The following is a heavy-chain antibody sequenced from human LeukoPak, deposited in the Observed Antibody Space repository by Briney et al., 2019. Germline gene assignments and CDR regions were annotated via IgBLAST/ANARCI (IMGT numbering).Heavy chain of an antibody. CDR3: ARVPRYYDFWSGYSNIDF. CDR2: IWYDGSNK. V-gene: IGHV3-33*01. CDR1: GFTFSSYG. J-gene: IGHJ4*02. D-gene: IGHD3-3*01. Sequence: PGRSLRLSRAASGFTFSSYGMHWVRQAPGKGLEGVAVIWYDGSNKYYADSVKGRFTMSRDNFRSPLYLPMHSLRAEDTAVYYCARVPRYYDFWSGYSNIDFWGQGTLVSVSS.